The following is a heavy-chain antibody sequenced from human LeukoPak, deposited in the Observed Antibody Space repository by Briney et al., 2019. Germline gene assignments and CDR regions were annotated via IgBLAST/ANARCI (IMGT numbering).Heavy chain of an antibody. CDR1: GFTFSSYA. D-gene: IGHD5-24*01. Sequence: PGGSLRLSCAASGFTFSSYAMHWVRQAPGKGLEYVSAISSNGGSTYYANSVKGRFTISRDNSKNTLYLQMGSLRAEDMAVYYCARDRGYYYYMDVWGEGTTVTISS. J-gene: IGHJ6*03. CDR2: ISSNGGST. CDR3: ARDRGYYYYMDV. V-gene: IGHV3-64*01.